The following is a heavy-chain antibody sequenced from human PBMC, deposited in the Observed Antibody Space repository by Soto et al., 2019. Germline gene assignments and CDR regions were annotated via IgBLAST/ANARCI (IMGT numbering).Heavy chain of an antibody. CDR3: ASSSHYYGMDV. D-gene: IGHD6-6*01. Sequence: ASVKVSCKASGGTFSSYTISWVRQAPGQGLEWMGRIIPILGIANYADSVKGRFTISRDNSKNTLYLQMNSLRAEDTAVYYCASSSHYYGMDVWGQGTTVTVSS. J-gene: IGHJ6*02. CDR2: IIPILGIA. V-gene: IGHV1-69*02. CDR1: GGTFSSYT.